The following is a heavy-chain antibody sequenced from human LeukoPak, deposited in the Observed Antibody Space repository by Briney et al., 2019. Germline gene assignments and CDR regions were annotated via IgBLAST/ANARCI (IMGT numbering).Heavy chain of an antibody. J-gene: IGHJ6*02. Sequence: ASVKVSCKVSGYTLTGLSMHWVRQAPGKGLEWMGGFDPEDGETIYAQKFQGRVTMTEDTSTDTAYMELSSLRSEDTAVYYCTIRFLDLEHHYYYGMDVWGQGTTVTVSS. CDR3: TIRFLDLEHHYYYGMDV. V-gene: IGHV1-24*01. CDR2: FDPEDGET. CDR1: GYTLTGLS. D-gene: IGHD3-3*01.